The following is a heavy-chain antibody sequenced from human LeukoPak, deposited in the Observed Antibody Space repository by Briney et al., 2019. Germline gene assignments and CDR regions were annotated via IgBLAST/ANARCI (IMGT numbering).Heavy chain of an antibody. CDR3: ARGTTYYYGLGSYPWFDP. CDR2: IYHSGST. V-gene: IGHV4-38-2*01. Sequence: SETLSLTCAVSGYSISSGYYWGWIRQPPGKGLEWIGSIYHSGSTYYNPSLKSRVTISVDTSKNQFSLKLSSVTAADTAVYYCARGTTYYYGLGSYPWFDPWGQGTLVTVSS. D-gene: IGHD3-10*01. J-gene: IGHJ5*02. CDR1: GYSISSGYY.